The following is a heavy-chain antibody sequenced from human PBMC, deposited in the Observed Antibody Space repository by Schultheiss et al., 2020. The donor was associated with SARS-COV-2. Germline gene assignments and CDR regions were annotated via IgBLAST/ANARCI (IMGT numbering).Heavy chain of an antibody. V-gene: IGHV1-18*01. D-gene: IGHD3-3*01. CDR2: ISAYNGNT. CDR1: GYTFTSYG. J-gene: IGHJ4*02. CDR3: ARDWNWRITIFGVPRLDY. Sequence: ASVKVSCKASGYTFTSYGISWVRQAPGQGLEWMGWISAYNGNTNYAQKLQGRVTMTTDTSTSTAYMELRSLRSDDTAVYYCARDWNWRITIFGVPRLDYWGQGTLVTVSS.